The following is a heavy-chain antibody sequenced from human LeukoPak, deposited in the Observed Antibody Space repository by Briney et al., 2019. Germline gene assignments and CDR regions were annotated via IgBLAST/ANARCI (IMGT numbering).Heavy chain of an antibody. Sequence: VASVKVSCKASGYTFTGYYMHWVRQTPGQGLEWMGRINPNSGGTNYAQKFQGRVTMTRDTSISTAYMELSRLRSDDTAVYYCALGTTGTNFDYWGQGTLVTVSS. D-gene: IGHD1-1*01. V-gene: IGHV1-2*06. CDR2: INPNSGGT. CDR1: GYTFTGYY. J-gene: IGHJ4*02. CDR3: ALGTTGTNFDY.